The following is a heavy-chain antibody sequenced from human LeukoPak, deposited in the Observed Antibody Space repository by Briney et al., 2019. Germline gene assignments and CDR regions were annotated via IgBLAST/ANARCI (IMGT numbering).Heavy chain of an antibody. CDR2: IKQDGSHI. CDR3: ARIGYSSSSFDY. Sequence: PGGSLRLSCVASGFTLRSYWMSWVRQVPGKGLEWVANIKQDGSHIYYVDSLKGRFTISRDNAKNSLYLQMNSLRVEDTAVYYCARIGYSSSSFDYWGQGTLVTVSS. V-gene: IGHV3-7*01. CDR1: GFTLRSYW. D-gene: IGHD6-6*01. J-gene: IGHJ4*02.